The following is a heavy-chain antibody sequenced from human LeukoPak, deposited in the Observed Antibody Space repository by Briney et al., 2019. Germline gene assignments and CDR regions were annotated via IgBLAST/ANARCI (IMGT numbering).Heavy chain of an antibody. D-gene: IGHD6-13*01. CDR1: GFTVSSNY. CDR2: IYSGGST. Sequence: PGGSLRLSCAASGFTVSSNYMSWVRQAPGKGLEWVSVIYSGGSTYYADSVKGRFTISRDNSKNTLYLQMNSLRAEDRAVYYCARGVGYSSSWYSYYFDCWSQGTLVTVPA. CDR3: ARGVGYSSSWYSYYFDC. J-gene: IGHJ4*02. V-gene: IGHV3-66*01.